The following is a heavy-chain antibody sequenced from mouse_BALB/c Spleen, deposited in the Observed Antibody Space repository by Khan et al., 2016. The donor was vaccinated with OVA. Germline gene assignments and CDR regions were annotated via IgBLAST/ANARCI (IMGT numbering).Heavy chain of an antibody. CDR3: ARQPYYRYYIKDY. V-gene: IGHV2-6-1*01. Sequence: QVQLKESGPGLVAPSQSLFITCTISGFSLTNYGIHWVRHPPGKGLEWLVVIWSDGSTTYNSDLKSRLSISKDNSKSQVFLKMNSLQTDDTAMYYCARQPYYRYYIKDYWGQGTSVTVSS. CDR1: GFSLTNYG. D-gene: IGHD2-10*01. J-gene: IGHJ4*01. CDR2: IWSDGST.